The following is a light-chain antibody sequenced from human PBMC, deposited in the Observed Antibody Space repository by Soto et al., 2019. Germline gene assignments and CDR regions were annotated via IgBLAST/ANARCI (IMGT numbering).Light chain of an antibody. J-gene: IGLJ1*01. Sequence: QSVLTQPPSVSGAPGQRVTISCTGSSSNIGAGYDVHWYQQLPGTAPKLLTYGNSNRPSGVPDRFSGSKSGTSASLAITGLQAEDEADYYCQSYDSSLSGSRVFGTGTKATVL. CDR1: SSNIGAGYD. V-gene: IGLV1-40*01. CDR3: QSYDSSLSGSRV. CDR2: GNS.